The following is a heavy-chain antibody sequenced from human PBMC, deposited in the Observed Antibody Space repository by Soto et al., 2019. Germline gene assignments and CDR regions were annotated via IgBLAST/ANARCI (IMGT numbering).Heavy chain of an antibody. D-gene: IGHD4-17*01. V-gene: IGHV3-49*03. J-gene: IGHJ4*02. CDR2: IRSKAYGGTT. CDR1: GFTFGDYA. Sequence: GGSLRLSCTASGFTFGDYAMSWFRQAPGKGLEWVGFIRSKAYGGTTEYAASVKGRFTISRDDSKSIAYLQMNSLKTEDTAVYYCTRAGVDNGDYFSDYWGQGTLVTVSS. CDR3: TRAGVDNGDYFSDY.